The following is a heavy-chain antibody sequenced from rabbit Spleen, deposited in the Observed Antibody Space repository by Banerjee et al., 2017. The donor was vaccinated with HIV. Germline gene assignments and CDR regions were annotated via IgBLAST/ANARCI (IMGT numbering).Heavy chain of an antibody. Sequence: LVESGGGLVQPGGSLKLSCKASGFDFSSYGISWVRQAPGKGLEWIGIIGTAEGSTYYANWVNGRFTISSHNAQNTLYLQLNSLTAADTATYFCARGYADGSGLPTYYFGLWGQGTLVTVS. CDR3: ARGYADGSGLPTYYFGL. D-gene: IGHD8-1*01. J-gene: IGHJ4*01. CDR1: GFDFSSYG. CDR2: IGTAEGST. V-gene: IGHV1S47*01.